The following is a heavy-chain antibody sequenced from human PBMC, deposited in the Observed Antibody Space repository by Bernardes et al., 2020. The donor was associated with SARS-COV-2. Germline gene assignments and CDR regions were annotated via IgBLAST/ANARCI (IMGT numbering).Heavy chain of an antibody. Sequence: GESLKISGKVSGFDFTHYWIGWVRQMPGNGLEWVGIIYPLDSDTRYSPSFQGQVTISADKSITTAYLQWSSLKASDTAMYYCARQSSFVAASGIDYWGQGTLVAVSS. D-gene: IGHD3-3*02. J-gene: IGHJ4*02. CDR2: IYPLDSDT. CDR3: ARQSSFVAASGIDY. V-gene: IGHV5-51*01. CDR1: GFDFTHYW.